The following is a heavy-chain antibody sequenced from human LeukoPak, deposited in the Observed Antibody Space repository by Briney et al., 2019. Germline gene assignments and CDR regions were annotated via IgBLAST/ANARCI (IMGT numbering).Heavy chain of an antibody. D-gene: IGHD3-9*01. CDR2: IIPIFGTA. V-gene: IGHV1-69*13. J-gene: IGHJ4*02. CDR1: GGTFSSYA. Sequence: GASVKVSCKASGGTFSSYAISWVRQAPGQGLEWMGGIIPIFGTANCAQKFQGRVTITADESTSTAYMELSSLRSEDTAVYYCARDIGRYDILTGYYAYWGQGTLVTVSS. CDR3: ARDIGRYDILTGYYAY.